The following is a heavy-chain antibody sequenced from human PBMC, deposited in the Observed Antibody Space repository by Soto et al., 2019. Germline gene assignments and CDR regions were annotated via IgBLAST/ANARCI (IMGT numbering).Heavy chain of an antibody. J-gene: IGHJ4*02. CDR2: ISAYNGNT. CDR3: ARCRADYGGNAGFDSELDY. Sequence: QVQLVQSGAEVKKPGASVKVSCKASGCTFTSYGISWVRQAPGQGLEWMGWISAYNGNTNYAQKLQGRVTMTTDTSTSTAYMELRSLRSDDTAVYYCARCRADYGGNAGFDSELDYWGQGTLVTVSS. V-gene: IGHV1-18*01. D-gene: IGHD2-15*01. CDR1: GCTFTSYG.